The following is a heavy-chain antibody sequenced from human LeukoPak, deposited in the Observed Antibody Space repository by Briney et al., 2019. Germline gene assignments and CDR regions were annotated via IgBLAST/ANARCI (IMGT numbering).Heavy chain of an antibody. D-gene: IGHD2-2*01. CDR2: ISANNGNT. CDR1: GYSFYIFG. Sequence: ASVKVSFKAFGYSFYIFGISWVRQAPGQGLEWMGWISANNGNTKYAQSLQGRVTMNTDTSTSTAYMELRSLRSDDTAVYYCARVGVVVPSAWFDPWGQGTLVTVSS. J-gene: IGHJ5*02. V-gene: IGHV1-18*01. CDR3: ARVGVVVPSAWFDP.